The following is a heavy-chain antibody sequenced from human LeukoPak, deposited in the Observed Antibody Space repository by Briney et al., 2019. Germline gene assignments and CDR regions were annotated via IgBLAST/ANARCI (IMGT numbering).Heavy chain of an antibody. Sequence: SVKVSCKASGGTFISYAISWVRQAPGQGLEWMGGIIPLFGTANYAQKFQGRVTITAVESMSTAYMELSSLRSEDTAVYYCARGWLAETTVVTPYNYWGQGTLVTVSS. J-gene: IGHJ4*02. CDR2: IIPLFGTA. V-gene: IGHV1-69*13. D-gene: IGHD4-23*01. CDR3: ARGWLAETTVVTPYNY. CDR1: GGTFISYA.